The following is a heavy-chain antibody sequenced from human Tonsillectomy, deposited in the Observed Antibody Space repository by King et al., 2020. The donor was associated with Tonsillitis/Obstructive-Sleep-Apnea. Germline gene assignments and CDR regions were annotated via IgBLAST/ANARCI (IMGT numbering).Heavy chain of an antibody. CDR1: GYSFTNYW. D-gene: IGHD3-10*01. CDR2: IHPGDSDT. J-gene: IGHJ3*02. Sequence: VQLVQSGAEVKKPGESLKISCKGSGYSFTNYWIGWVRQKPGKGLEWMGIIHPGDSDTRYRPSFHGQVSADKSISTAYLQWSSLKASDTAIYYCARCFYYGSGSYYMAASDIWGQGTMVIVSS. V-gene: IGHV5-51*01. CDR3: ARCFYYGSGSYYMAASDI.